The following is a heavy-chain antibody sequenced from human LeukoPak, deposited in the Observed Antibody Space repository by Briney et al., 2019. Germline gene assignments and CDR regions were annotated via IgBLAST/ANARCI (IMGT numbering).Heavy chain of an antibody. CDR2: ISAYNGNT. Sequence: ASVKVSCKASGYTFTSYGISWVRQAPGQGLEWMGWISAYNGNTNYAQKLQGRVTMTTDTSTSTAYMELRSLRSDDTAVYYCARGGPPLTTFHTGGTPNDYWGQGTLVTVSS. V-gene: IGHV1-18*04. CDR3: ARGGPPLTTFHTGGTPNDY. CDR1: GYTFTSYG. J-gene: IGHJ4*02. D-gene: IGHD3-9*01.